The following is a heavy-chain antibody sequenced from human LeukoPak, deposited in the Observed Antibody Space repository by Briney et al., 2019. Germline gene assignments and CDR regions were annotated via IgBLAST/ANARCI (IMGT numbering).Heavy chain of an antibody. Sequence: ASVKVSCKASGYTFTNHYMHWVRQAPGQGLEWLGLISPSGDKTWNAQKFQGRVTITRNTSISTAYMELSSLRSEDTAVYYCARANVRQWLVYYYYYYMDVWGKGTTVTVSS. J-gene: IGHJ6*03. CDR2: ISPSGDKT. CDR3: ARANVRQWLVYYYYYYMDV. D-gene: IGHD6-19*01. CDR1: GYTFTNHY. V-gene: IGHV1-46*01.